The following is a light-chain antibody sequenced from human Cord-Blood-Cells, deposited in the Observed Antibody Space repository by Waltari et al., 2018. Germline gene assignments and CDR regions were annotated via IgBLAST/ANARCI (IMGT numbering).Light chain of an antibody. V-gene: IGLV2-11*01. J-gene: IGLJ2*01. CDR1: RSDVGGYHY. CDR3: CSYAGSYTFVV. CDR2: DVI. Sequence: QSALTPPRPVSGSPGQSVTISCTGTRSDVGGYHYVSWYQQHPGKAPKLMIYDVIKRPSGVPDRFSGSKSGNTASLTISGLQAEDEADYYCCSYAGSYTFVVFGGGTKLTVL.